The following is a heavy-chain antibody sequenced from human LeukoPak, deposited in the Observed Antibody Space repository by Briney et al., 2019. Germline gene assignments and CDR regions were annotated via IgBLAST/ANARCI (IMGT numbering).Heavy chain of an antibody. J-gene: IGHJ4*02. D-gene: IGHD1-26*01. Sequence: GGSLRLSCAASGFTFSSYAMHWVRQAPGKGLEWVAVISYDGSNKYYADSVKGRFTISRDNSKNTLYLQMNSLRAEDTAVYYCARSSGSYYKYYFDYWGQGTLVTVSS. V-gene: IGHV3-30*04. CDR2: ISYDGSNK. CDR1: GFTFSSYA. CDR3: ARSSGSYYKYYFDY.